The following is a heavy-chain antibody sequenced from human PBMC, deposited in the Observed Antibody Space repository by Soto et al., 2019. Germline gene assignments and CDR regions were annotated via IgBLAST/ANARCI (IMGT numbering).Heavy chain of an antibody. Sequence: QVQLVQSGAEVKKPGSSVKVSCKASGGTFSSYTISWVRQAPGQGLEWMGRIIPILGIANYAQKFQGRVTITADKSTSTAYMGVSSLRSEDTAVYYCAGDFRGWDNWNYGGDWFDPWGQGTLVTVSS. J-gene: IGHJ5*02. CDR3: AGDFRGWDNWNYGGDWFDP. D-gene: IGHD1-7*01. CDR1: GGTFSSYT. V-gene: IGHV1-69*02. CDR2: IIPILGIA.